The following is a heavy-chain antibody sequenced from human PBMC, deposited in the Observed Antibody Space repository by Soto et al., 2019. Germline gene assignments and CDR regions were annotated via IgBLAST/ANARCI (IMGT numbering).Heavy chain of an antibody. D-gene: IGHD4-17*01. CDR2: IYPGDSDT. CDR3: ARLEYGERSYFDF. Sequence: PGESLKISCKASGYTFTTYWIGWVRQMPGKGLEWMAIIYPGDSDTRYRPSFQGQVTISADKSTSTAYLRFSSLKASDTAMYYCARLEYGERSYFDFWAQGALVTVSS. V-gene: IGHV5-51*01. CDR1: GYTFTTYW. J-gene: IGHJ4*02.